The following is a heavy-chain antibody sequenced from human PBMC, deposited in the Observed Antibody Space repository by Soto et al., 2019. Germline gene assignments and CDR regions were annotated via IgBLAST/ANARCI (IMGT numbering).Heavy chain of an antibody. CDR1: GFTFSSYA. CDR3: ARVVVAATKPYYFDY. CDR2: ISYDGSNK. Sequence: PGGSLRLSCAASGFTFSSYAMHWVRQAPGKGLEWVAVISYDGSNKYYADSVKGRFTISRDNSKNTLYLQMNSLRAEDTAVYYCARVVVAATKPYYFDYWGQGTLVTVYS. V-gene: IGHV3-30-3*01. D-gene: IGHD2-15*01. J-gene: IGHJ4*02.